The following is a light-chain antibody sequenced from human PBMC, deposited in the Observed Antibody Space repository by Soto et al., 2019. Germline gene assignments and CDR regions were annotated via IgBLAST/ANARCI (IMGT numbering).Light chain of an antibody. CDR1: SSDVGGYNF. Sequence: QSVLTQPASVSGSPGQSVTISCAGTSSDVGGYNFVSWYQQHPGKAPQLMIYDVSSRPSGVSNRFSGSKSGNTASLTISGLQAEDEADYYCPSYTSCSTYVCVTGTKVTV. J-gene: IGLJ1*01. V-gene: IGLV2-14*03. CDR2: DVS. CDR3: PSYTSCSTYV.